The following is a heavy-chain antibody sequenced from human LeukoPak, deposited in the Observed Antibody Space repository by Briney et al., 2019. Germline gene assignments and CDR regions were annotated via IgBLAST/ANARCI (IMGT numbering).Heavy chain of an antibody. D-gene: IGHD3-10*01. J-gene: IGHJ6*03. CDR2: ISSSSSYI. CDR3: ASGGSGSYYSRYYMDV. V-gene: IGHV3-21*01. CDR1: GFTFSSYS. Sequence: PGGSLRLSCAASGFTFSSYSMNWVRQAPGKGLEWVSSISSSSSYIYYADSVKGRFTISRDNAKNSLYLQMNSLRAEDTAVYYCASGGSGSYYSRYYMDVWGKGTTVTVSS.